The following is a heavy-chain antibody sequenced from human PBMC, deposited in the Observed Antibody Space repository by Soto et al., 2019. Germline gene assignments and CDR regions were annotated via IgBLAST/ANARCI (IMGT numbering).Heavy chain of an antibody. J-gene: IGHJ5*02. V-gene: IGHV6-1*01. CDR3: ARGWYYDFWSGRYWFDP. CDR1: GDSVSSNSAA. Sequence: PSQTLSLTCAISGDSVSSNSAAWNWIRQSPSRGLEWLGRTYYRSKWYNDYAVSVKSRITINPDTSKNQFSLQLNSVTPEDTAVYYCARGWYYDFWSGRYWFDPWGQGKVVTVSS. CDR2: TYYRSKWYN. D-gene: IGHD3-3*01.